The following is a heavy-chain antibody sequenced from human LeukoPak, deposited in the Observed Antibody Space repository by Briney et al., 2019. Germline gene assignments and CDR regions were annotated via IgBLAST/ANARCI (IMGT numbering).Heavy chain of an antibody. V-gene: IGHV4-59*01. D-gene: IGHD6-19*01. CDR1: GGSISSYY. CDR2: IYYSGST. J-gene: IGHJ4*02. CDR3: ARVSSGWYYFDY. Sequence: SETLSLTCTVSGGSISSYYWSWIRQPPGKGLEWIGYIYYSGSTNYNPSLKSRVTISVDTSKNQFSLKLSSVTAADTAVYYCARVSSGWYYFDYWGQRTLVTVSS.